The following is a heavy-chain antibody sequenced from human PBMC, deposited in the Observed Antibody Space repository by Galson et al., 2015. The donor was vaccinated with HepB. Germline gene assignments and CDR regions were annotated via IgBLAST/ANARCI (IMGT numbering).Heavy chain of an antibody. D-gene: IGHD3-10*01. V-gene: IGHV3-30-3*01. CDR1: GFTFNNYA. CDR2: ISYDGAEK. J-gene: IGHJ6*02. CDR3: VRGGFAEVEFYYGAMDV. Sequence: SLRLSCAGSGFTFNNYAIHWVRQAPGKGLECVAVISYDGAEKDYGDSVRGRFTISRDKSINKVFLELKSLSPVDTAVYFSVRGGFAEVEFYYGAMDVWGQGTTVTVSS.